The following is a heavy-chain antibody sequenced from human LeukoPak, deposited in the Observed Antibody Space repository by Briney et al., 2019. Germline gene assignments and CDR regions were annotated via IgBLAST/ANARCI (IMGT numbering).Heavy chain of an antibody. V-gene: IGHV3-30-3*01. CDR2: ISYDGSNK. CDR3: ARDSRDTRGPLDY. CDR1: GFTFSSYA. Sequence: GGSLRLSCAASGFTFSSYAMHWVRQAPGKGLEWVAVISYDGSNKYYADSVKGRFTISRDNSKNTLYLQMNSLRAEDTAVYYCARDSRDTRGPLDYWGQGTLVTVSS. J-gene: IGHJ4*02. D-gene: IGHD3-10*01.